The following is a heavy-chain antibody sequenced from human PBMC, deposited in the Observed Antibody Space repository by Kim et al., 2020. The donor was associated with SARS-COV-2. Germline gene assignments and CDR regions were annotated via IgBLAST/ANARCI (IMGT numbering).Heavy chain of an antibody. CDR1: GFTFISYA. CDR3: AKTYSSTWYVVDDY. Sequence: GGSLRLSCAASGFTFISYAMSWVRQAPGKGLEWVSAISSSGYSTYYADSVKGRFTISRDNSKNTLYLQMISLRADDTAVYYCAKTYSSTWYVVDDYWGQGTLVTVSS. J-gene: IGHJ4*02. CDR2: ISSSGYST. V-gene: IGHV3-23*01. D-gene: IGHD6-13*01.